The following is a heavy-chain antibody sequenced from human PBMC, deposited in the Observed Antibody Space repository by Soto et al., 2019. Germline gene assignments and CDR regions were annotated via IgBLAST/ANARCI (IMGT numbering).Heavy chain of an antibody. D-gene: IGHD1-26*01. CDR2: ISGYNGNT. CDR3: ARDLGGQIVDY. Sequence: GASVKVSCKASGVTFSSYTISWVRQAPGQGLEWMGWISGYNGNTKYAQKLQGRVTMTTDTSTSTAYMELRSLRSDDTAVYYCARDLGGQIVDYWGQGTLVTVSS. J-gene: IGHJ4*02. CDR1: GVTFSSYT. V-gene: IGHV1-18*01.